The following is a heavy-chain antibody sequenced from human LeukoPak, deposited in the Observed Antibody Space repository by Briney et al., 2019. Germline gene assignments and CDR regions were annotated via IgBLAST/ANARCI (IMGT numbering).Heavy chain of an antibody. V-gene: IGHV4-34*01. J-gene: IGHJ4*02. Sequence: SETLSLTCAVYGGSFSGYYWSWIRQPPGKGLEWIGEINHSGSTNYNPSLKSRVTISVDTSKNQFSLKLSSVTAADTAVYYCARGSSMTYGDYFYPLFDYWGREPWSPSPQ. CDR3: ARGSSMTYGDYFYPLFDY. D-gene: IGHD4-17*01. CDR1: GGSFSGYY. CDR2: INHSGST.